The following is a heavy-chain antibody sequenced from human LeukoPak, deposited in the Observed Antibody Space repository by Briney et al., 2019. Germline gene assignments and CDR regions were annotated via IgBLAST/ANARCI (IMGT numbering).Heavy chain of an antibody. CDR1: GGSFSGYY. CDR3: ARNSAAQPSPYYFDY. D-gene: IGHD6-25*01. V-gene: IGHV4-34*01. J-gene: IGHJ4*02. Sequence: SETLSLTCAIYGGSFSGYYWSWIRQPPGKGLEWIGEINHSGSTNYNPSLKSRVTISVDTSKNQFSLKLSSATAADTAVYYCARNSAAQPSPYYFDYWGQGTLVTVSS. CDR2: INHSGST.